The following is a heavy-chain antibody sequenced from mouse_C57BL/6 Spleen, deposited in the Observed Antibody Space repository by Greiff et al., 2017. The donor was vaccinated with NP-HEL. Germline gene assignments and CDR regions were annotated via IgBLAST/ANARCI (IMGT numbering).Heavy chain of an antibody. CDR2: IYPGGGYT. CDR1: GYTFTNYW. Sequence: VKLQESGAELVRPGTSVKMSCKASGYTFTNYWIGWAKQRPGHGLEWIGDIYPGGGYTNYNEKFKGKATLTADKSSSTAYMELHSRTSEDSAVYFCARLGVYYGSSPYYFDYWGQGTTLTVSS. CDR3: ARLGVYYGSSPYYFDY. V-gene: IGHV1-63*01. J-gene: IGHJ2*01. D-gene: IGHD1-1*01.